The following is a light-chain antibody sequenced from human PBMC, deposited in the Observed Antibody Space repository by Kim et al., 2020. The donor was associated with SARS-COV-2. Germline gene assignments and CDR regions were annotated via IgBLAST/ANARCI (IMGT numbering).Light chain of an antibody. CDR2: EVT. CDR1: SRDIGSYDL. CDR3: CSYAGSTSWV. V-gene: IGLV2-23*02. J-gene: IGLJ3*02. Sequence: QSALTQPASVSGSPGQAITISCTGTSRDIGSYDLVSWYQQHPGKTPKLMIYEVTKRPSGVSNRFSGSKSGSTASLTISGLQAEDEADYYCCSYAGSTSWVFGGGTKLTVL.